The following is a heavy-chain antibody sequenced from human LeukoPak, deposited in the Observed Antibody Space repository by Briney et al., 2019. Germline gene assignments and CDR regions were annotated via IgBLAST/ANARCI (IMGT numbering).Heavy chain of an antibody. J-gene: IGHJ4*02. Sequence: GGSLRLSCTASGFTFSSSDMHWVRQAPGKGLEWVSAIGTGGDTYYPDSVKGRFTISRDNAKNSLYLQMNSLRAEDTALYYCAKDYGGHYGSGSYFDYWGQGTLVTVSS. CDR1: GFTFSSSD. CDR3: AKDYGGHYGSGSYFDY. CDR2: IGTGGDT. D-gene: IGHD3-10*01. V-gene: IGHV3-13*01.